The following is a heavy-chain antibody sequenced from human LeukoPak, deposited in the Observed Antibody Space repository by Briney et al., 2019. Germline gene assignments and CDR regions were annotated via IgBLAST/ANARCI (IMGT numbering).Heavy chain of an antibody. CDR3: ARSPHYLAARPLFDY. D-gene: IGHD6-6*01. J-gene: IGHJ4*02. V-gene: IGHV4-30-4*08. Sequence: SETLSLTCTVSGGSISSGGYYWSWIRQHPGKGLEWIGYIYYSGSTYYNPSLKSRVTISVDTSKNQFSLKLSSVTAADTAVYYCARSPHYLAARPLFDYWGQGTLVTVSS. CDR1: GGSISSGGYY. CDR2: IYYSGST.